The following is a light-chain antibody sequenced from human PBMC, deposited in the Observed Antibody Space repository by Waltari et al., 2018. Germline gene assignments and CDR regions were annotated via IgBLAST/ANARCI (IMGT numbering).Light chain of an antibody. J-gene: IGKJ1*01. V-gene: IGKV1-5*03. Sequence: DIQMTQSPSTLSASVGDRVTIACRASQNIGSWLAWYQQRPGKAPKLLIYKASSLDSGVPSRFSGSGSGTEFTLTISSLQPDDFATYYCQEYNSSPSWTFGQGTKAEIK. CDR1: QNIGSW. CDR3: QEYNSSPSWT. CDR2: KAS.